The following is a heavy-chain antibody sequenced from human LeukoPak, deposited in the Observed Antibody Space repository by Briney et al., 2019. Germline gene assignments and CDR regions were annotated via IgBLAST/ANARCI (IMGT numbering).Heavy chain of an antibody. V-gene: IGHV1-69*13. D-gene: IGHD5-18*01. CDR3: ARKIQLPLYYGMDV. CDR2: IIPIFGTA. Sequence: ASVKVSCKASGGTFSSYAISWVRQAPGQGLEWMGGIIPIFGTANYAQKFQGRVTITADESASTAYMELSSLRSEDTAVYYCARKIQLPLYYGMDVWGQGTTVTVSS. CDR1: GGTFSSYA. J-gene: IGHJ6*02.